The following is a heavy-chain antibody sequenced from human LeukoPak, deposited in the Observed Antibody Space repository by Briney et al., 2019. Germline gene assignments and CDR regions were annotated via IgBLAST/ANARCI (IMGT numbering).Heavy chain of an antibody. CDR3: ARGTRIVVVPAASYYYYYGMDV. J-gene: IGHJ6*02. D-gene: IGHD2-2*01. CDR1: GASISSTSYY. V-gene: IGHV4-39*07. CDR2: INHSGST. Sequence: KPSETLSLTCTVSGASISSTSYYWAWIRQPTGKGLEWIGEINHSGSTNYNPSLKSRVTISVDTSKNQFSLKLSSVTAADTAVYYCARGTRIVVVPAASYYYYYGMDVWGQGTTVTVSS.